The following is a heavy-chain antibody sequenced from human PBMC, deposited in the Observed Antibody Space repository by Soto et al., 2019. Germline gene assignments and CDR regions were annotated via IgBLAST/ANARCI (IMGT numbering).Heavy chain of an antibody. CDR1: GFTFSSYW. V-gene: IGHV3-7*03. J-gene: IGHJ5*02. CDR2: IKQDGSEK. Sequence: EVQLVESGGGLVQPGGSLRLSCAASGFTFSSYWMSWVRQAPGKGLEWVANIKQDGSEKYYVDSVKGRFTISRDNAKNSLYLQMNSLRAEDTAVYYSAREAGSGWSPGWFDPWGQGTLVTVSS. D-gene: IGHD6-19*01. CDR3: AREAGSGWSPGWFDP.